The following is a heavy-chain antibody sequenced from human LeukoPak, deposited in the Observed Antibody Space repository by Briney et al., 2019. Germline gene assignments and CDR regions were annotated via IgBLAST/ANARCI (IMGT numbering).Heavy chain of an antibody. Sequence: PGGSLRLSCVTSGFTFSTFAINWIRQAPGKGPQWVAAISTSSSYMYYADSVKGRFTISRDDAKNSLYLQMNSLRAEDTAVYYCAKVGTGNHRYGSGNYDFWGRGTLVTVSS. D-gene: IGHD3-10*01. V-gene: IGHV3-21*06. CDR3: AKVGTGNHRYGSGNYDF. CDR2: ISTSSSYM. CDR1: GFTFSTFA. J-gene: IGHJ4*02.